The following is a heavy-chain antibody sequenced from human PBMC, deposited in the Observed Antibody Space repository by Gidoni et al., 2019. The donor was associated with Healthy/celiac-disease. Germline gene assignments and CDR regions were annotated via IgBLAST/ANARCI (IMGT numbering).Heavy chain of an antibody. CDR3: TRDQAQYGSGSYSHY. Sequence: EVQLVESGGGLVKPGRSLRLSCTASGFTFGDYAMSWFRQAPGKGLEWVGFIRSKAYGGTTEYAASVKGRFTISRDDSKSIAYLKMNSLKTEDTAVYYCTRDQAQYGSGSYSHYWGQGTLVTVSS. V-gene: IGHV3-49*05. CDR1: GFTFGDYA. J-gene: IGHJ4*02. D-gene: IGHD3-10*01. CDR2: IRSKAYGGTT.